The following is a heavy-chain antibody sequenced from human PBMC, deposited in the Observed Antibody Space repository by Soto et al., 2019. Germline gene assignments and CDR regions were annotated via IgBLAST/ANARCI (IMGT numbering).Heavy chain of an antibody. V-gene: IGHV1-46*01. CDR2: INPSGGST. CDR1: GYTFTSYY. CDR3: ARDKIVVVPAAMLFYYYCGMDV. J-gene: IGHJ6*02. Sequence: ASVKVSCKASGYTFTSYYMHWVRQAPGQGLEWMGIINPSGGSTSYAQKFQGRVTMTRDTSTSTGHMELSSLRSEDTAVYYCARDKIVVVPAAMLFYYYCGMDVWGQGTTVTVSS. D-gene: IGHD2-2*01.